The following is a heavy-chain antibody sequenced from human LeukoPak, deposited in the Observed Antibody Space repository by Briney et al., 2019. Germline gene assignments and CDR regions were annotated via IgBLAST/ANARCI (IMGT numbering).Heavy chain of an antibody. V-gene: IGHV4-61*08. D-gene: IGHD1-14*01. CDR1: GNSISSGDYY. CDR2: IYYSGST. J-gene: IGHJ4*02. CDR3: ASRKREYSLGRKGYFDY. Sequence: SQTLSLTCTVSGNSISSGDYYWTWIRQPPGKGLEWIGYIYYSGSTNYRPSLKSRVTISVDTSKNQFSLKLSSVTAADTAVYYCASRKREYSLGRKGYFDYWGQGTLVTVSS.